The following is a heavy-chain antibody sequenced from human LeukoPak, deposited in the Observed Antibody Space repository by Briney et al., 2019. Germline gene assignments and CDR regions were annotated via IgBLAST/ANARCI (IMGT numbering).Heavy chain of an antibody. D-gene: IGHD1-1*01. V-gene: IGHV5-10-1*01. CDR2: IDPSDSYT. J-gene: IGHJ5*02. Sequence: GEPLEIPFKGFGYRFTSNWISWVRPMPGKGLEWMGRIDPSDSYTKYSPSFQGHVTISADKSIITAYLQWSTLKASDTAMYYCARHPEGTWFDPWGQGTLVTVSS. CDR1: GYRFTSNW. CDR3: ARHPEGTWFDP.